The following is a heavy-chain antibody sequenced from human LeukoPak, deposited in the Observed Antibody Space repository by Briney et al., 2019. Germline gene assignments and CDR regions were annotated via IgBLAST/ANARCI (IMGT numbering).Heavy chain of an antibody. J-gene: IGHJ5*02. CDR3: ARDPRCSSTSCYMGNWFDP. CDR2: INHSGST. Sequence: SETLSLTCAVYGGSFSGYYWSWIRQPPGKGLEWIGEINHSGSTNYNPSLKSRVTISVDTSKNQFSLKLSSVSAADTAVYYCARDPRCSSTSCYMGNWFDPWGQGTLVTVSS. D-gene: IGHD2-2*02. CDR1: GGSFSGYY. V-gene: IGHV4-34*01.